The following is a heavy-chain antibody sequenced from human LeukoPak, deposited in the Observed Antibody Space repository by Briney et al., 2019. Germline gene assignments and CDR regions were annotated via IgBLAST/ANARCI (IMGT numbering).Heavy chain of an antibody. CDR2: ISWNSGSI. CDR1: GFTFDDFA. V-gene: IGHV3-9*01. CDR3: AKVVNSGWCYFDY. Sequence: QPGGSLRLSCVVSGFTFDDFAMRWVRQAPGKGLEWVSGISWNSGSIDYADSVKGRFTISRENAKNSLYLPMNSLRAEDTALYYCAKVVNSGWCYFDYWGQGTLVTVSS. J-gene: IGHJ4*02. D-gene: IGHD6-19*01.